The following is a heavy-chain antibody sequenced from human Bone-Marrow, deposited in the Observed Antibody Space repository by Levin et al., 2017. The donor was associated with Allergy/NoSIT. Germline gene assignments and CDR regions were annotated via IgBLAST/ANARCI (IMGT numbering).Heavy chain of an antibody. V-gene: IGHV1-18*01. J-gene: IGHJ4*02. CDR2: ISNYNGET. CDR1: GYTFTSQG. Sequence: ASVKVSCRASGYTFTSQGISWVRQAPGQGLEWMGWISNYNGETNYAEKLQGRVTMTTDTSTNTAYMELRSLRSDDTAVYYCARESSVGSSWATFDYWGQGTLVTVTS. CDR3: ARESSVGSSWATFDY. D-gene: IGHD6-13*01.